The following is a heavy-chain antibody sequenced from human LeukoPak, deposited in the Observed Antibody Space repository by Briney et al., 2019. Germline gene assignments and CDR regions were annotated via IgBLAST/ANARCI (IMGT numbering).Heavy chain of an antibody. CDR1: GYTFTGYY. D-gene: IGHD3-10*01. J-gene: IGHJ3*02. CDR3: ARDLWFGELLGAFDI. CDR2: INPNSGGT. Sequence: ASVKVSCKASGYTFTGYYMHWVRQAPGHGLGWMGWINPNSGGTNYAQKFQRRVTMTRGTSISTAYMELSRLRSDDTAVYYCARDLWFGELLGAFDIWGQGTMVTVSS. V-gene: IGHV1-2*02.